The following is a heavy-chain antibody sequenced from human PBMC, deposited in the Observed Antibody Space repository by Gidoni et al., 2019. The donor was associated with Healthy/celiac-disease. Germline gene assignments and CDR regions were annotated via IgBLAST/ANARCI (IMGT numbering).Heavy chain of an antibody. Sequence: QVQLVQSGAEVKKPGSSVKVSCKASGGTFSSYAISWVRQAPGQGLEWMGRIIPILGIANYAQKFQGRVTITADKSTSTAYMELSSLRSEDTAVYYCARMGMATPRYYFDYWGQGTLVTVSS. D-gene: IGHD5-12*01. CDR3: ARMGMATPRYYFDY. J-gene: IGHJ4*02. CDR2: IIPILGIA. V-gene: IGHV1-69*04. CDR1: GGTFSSYA.